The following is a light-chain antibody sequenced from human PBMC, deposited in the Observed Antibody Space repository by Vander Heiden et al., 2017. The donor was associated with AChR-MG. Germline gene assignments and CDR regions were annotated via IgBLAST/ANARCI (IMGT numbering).Light chain of an antibody. V-gene: IGLV2-11*01. CDR3: CADAGNYAWV. J-gene: IGLJ3*02. CDR2: DST. CDR1: SSDVAAFDY. Sequence: SALPQPRSVSGSPGPYVTISCTGTSSDVAAFDYVSWYQQHLGEAPNFLIFDSTRRPSGVPARFSASKYGNKASLTISGLTVDEEAHYYCCADAGNYAWVFGGGTELTVL.